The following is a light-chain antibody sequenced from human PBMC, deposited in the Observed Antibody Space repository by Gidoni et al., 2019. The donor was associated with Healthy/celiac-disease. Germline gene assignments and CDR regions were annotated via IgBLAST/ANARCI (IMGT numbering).Light chain of an antibody. CDR3: QAWDSSTEEV. J-gene: IGLJ2*01. CDR2: QDS. CDR1: KLGDKY. Sequence: SYDLTQPPSVSVSPGQTASITCPGDKLGDKYACWYQQKPGQSPVLVINQDSKRPSGIPERFSGSNSGNTATLTSGGTQAMDEDDYYCQAWDSSTEEVLGGGTKLTVL. V-gene: IGLV3-1*01.